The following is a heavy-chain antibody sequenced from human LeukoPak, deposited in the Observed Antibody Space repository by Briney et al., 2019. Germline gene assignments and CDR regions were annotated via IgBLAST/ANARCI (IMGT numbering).Heavy chain of an antibody. CDR2: ISSSSSYI. CDR1: GFTFSRYS. Sequence: PGGSLRLSCAASGFTFSRYSMNWVRQAPGKGLEWVSSISSSSSYINYADSVKGRFTISRDNAKNSLYLQMNSLRAEDTAVYYCARVGGDQPLKYYFDYWGQGTLVTVSS. D-gene: IGHD2-2*01. CDR3: ARVGGDQPLKYYFDY. V-gene: IGHV3-21*01. J-gene: IGHJ4*02.